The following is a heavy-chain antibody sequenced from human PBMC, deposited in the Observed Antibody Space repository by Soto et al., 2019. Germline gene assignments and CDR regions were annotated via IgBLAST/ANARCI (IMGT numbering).Heavy chain of an antibody. D-gene: IGHD3-22*01. Sequence: GGSLRLSSAASGFTFSSYGMHWVRQAPGKGLEWVAVISYDGSNKYYADSVKGRFTISRDNSKNTLYLQMNSLRAEDTAVYYCARDISSGSEYYYGMDVWGQGTTVTVSS. CDR3: ARDISSGSEYYYGMDV. V-gene: IGHV3-30*03. CDR2: ISYDGSNK. J-gene: IGHJ6*02. CDR1: GFTFSSYG.